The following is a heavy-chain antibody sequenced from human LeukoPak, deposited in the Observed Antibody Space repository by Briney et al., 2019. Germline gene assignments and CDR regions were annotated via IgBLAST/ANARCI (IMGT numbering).Heavy chain of an antibody. V-gene: IGHV3-30-3*01. D-gene: IGHD2-2*01. CDR3: ARDPTLYCSSTSCYGAFDI. CDR1: GFTFSSYA. CDR2: ISYDGSNK. Sequence: GGSLRLSCAASGFTFSSYAMHWVRQAPGKGLEWVAAISYDGSNKYYADSVKGRFTISRDNSKNTLYLQMNSLRAEDTAVYYCARDPTLYCSSTSCYGAFDIWGQGTMVTVSS. J-gene: IGHJ3*02.